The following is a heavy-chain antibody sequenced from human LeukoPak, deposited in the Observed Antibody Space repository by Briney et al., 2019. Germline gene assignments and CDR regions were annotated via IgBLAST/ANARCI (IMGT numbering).Heavy chain of an antibody. D-gene: IGHD3-16*02. CDR2: ISYDGSNK. J-gene: IGHJ4*02. CDR1: GFTFSSYG. V-gene: IGHV3-30*18. CDR3: AKAYYDYVWGSYRYENFDY. Sequence: GGSLRLSCAASGFTFSSYGMHWVRQAPGKGLEWVAVISYDGSNKYYADSVKGRFTISRDNSKNTLYLQMNSLRAEDTAVYYCAKAYYDYVWGSYRYENFDYWGQGTLVTVSS.